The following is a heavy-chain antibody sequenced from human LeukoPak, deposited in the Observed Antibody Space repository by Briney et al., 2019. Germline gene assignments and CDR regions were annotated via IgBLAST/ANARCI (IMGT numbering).Heavy chain of an antibody. CDR1: GYTFTGYY. J-gene: IGHJ6*02. CDR3: ARENYYDSSGYFYYYYGMDV. CDR2: INPNSGGT. D-gene: IGHD3-22*01. V-gene: IGHV1-2*06. Sequence: ASVNVSCKASGYTFTGYYMHWVRQAPGQGLEWMGRINPNSGGTNYAQKFQGRVTMTRDTSISTAYMELSRLRSDDTAVYYCARENYYDSSGYFYYYYGMDVWGQGTTVTVSS.